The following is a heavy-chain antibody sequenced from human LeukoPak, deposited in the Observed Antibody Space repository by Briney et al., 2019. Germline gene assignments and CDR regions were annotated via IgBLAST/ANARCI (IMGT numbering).Heavy chain of an antibody. J-gene: IGHJ4*02. CDR3: ARSTSTMTAYVY. Sequence: SETLSLACTVSGDSISSYYWSWIRQPPGKGLEWIGYISYSGSTNYNSSLQSRVTISVDTSKSHFSLKLASVTAADTAVYYCARSTSTMTAYVYWGQGILVTVSS. D-gene: IGHD3-9*01. CDR1: GDSISSYY. CDR2: ISYSGST. V-gene: IGHV4-59*01.